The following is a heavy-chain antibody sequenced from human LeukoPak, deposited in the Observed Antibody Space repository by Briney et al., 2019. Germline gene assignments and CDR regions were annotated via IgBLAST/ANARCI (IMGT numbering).Heavy chain of an antibody. V-gene: IGHV3-30*02. D-gene: IGHD5-12*01. J-gene: IGHJ4*02. CDR1: GFTFSSYG. CDR3: VRDGSGYAMWD. Sequence: RPGGSLRLSCAASGFTFSSYGMHWVRQAPGKGLEWVAFVHYGGSNKYYADSVKGRFAISRDNSKNTLYPQMNSLRAEDTAVYYCVRDGSGYAMWDWGQGTLVTVSS. CDR2: VHYGGSNK.